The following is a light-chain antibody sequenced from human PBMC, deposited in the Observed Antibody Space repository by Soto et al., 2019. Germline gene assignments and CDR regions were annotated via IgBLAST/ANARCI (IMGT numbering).Light chain of an antibody. CDR2: KAS. J-gene: IGKJ1*01. CDR3: QQYNNYSPWA. CDR1: QSIGSW. V-gene: IGKV1-5*03. Sequence: DIQMTQSPSTLSASVGDRVTITCRASQSIGSWLAWYQQKPGKAPNLLIFKASTLESGGPSRFSGSGSGADFNLTISRLQPDDFATYYCQQYNNYSPWAFGQGTKVEIK.